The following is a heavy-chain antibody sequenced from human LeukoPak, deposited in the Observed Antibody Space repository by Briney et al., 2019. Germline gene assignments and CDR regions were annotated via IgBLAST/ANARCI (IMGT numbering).Heavy chain of an antibody. D-gene: IGHD3-3*01. CDR1: GYTFTGYY. Sequence: GASVKVSCKASGYTFTGYYMHWVRQAPGQGLEWMGWINPNRGGTKYAQKFQGRVTLTRDTSISTAYMELSSLRSDDTAVYYCAREVFGVDYGMDVWGQGTTVTVSS. J-gene: IGHJ6*02. CDR2: INPNRGGT. V-gene: IGHV1-2*02. CDR3: AREVFGVDYGMDV.